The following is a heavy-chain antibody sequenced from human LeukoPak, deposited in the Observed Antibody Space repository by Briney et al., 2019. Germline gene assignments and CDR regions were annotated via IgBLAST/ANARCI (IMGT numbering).Heavy chain of an antibody. V-gene: IGHV3-13*01. CDR2: IGTAGDT. CDR3: ARAHNDYGDYSLGY. J-gene: IGHJ4*02. CDR1: GFTFSSCD. D-gene: IGHD4-17*01. Sequence: GGSLRLSCAASGFTFSSCDMHWVRQGTGKGLEGVSAIGTAGDTYYPGSVKGRFTISRENAKNSLYLQMNSLRAGDTAVYYCARAHNDYGDYSLGYWGQGTLVTVSS.